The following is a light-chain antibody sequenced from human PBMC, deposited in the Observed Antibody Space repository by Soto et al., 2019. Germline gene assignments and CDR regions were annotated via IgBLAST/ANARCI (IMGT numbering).Light chain of an antibody. Sequence: SVLTRPRSAPGSPGQSVTISCTGTSSDVGGYNYVSWYQQHPGKAPKLMIYEVSKRPSGVPDRFSGSKSGNTASLTVSGLQAEDEADYYCSSYAGSNNFDVVFGGGTKVTVL. CDR3: SSYAGSNNFDVV. CDR1: SSDVGGYNY. J-gene: IGLJ2*01. V-gene: IGLV2-8*01. CDR2: EVS.